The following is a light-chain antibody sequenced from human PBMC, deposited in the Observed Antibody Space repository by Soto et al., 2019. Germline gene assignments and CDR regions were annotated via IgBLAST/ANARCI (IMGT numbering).Light chain of an antibody. Sequence: AIQMTQSPSSLSASVGDRVTITCRASQGIRNDLGWYQQKAGKAPKLLIYAASTLQSGVPSRFSGSGSGTDFTLTISSLQSEDFAVYYCQQYIDWPPGTFGQGTAVEIK. CDR1: QGIRND. J-gene: IGKJ1*01. CDR2: AAS. V-gene: IGKV1-6*01. CDR3: QQYIDWPPGT.